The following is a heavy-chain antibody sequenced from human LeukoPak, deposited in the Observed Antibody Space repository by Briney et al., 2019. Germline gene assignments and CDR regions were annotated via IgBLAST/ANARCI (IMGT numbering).Heavy chain of an antibody. D-gene: IGHD6-19*01. V-gene: IGHV1-18*01. J-gene: IGHJ4*02. CDR1: GYTFTSYG. Sequence: ASVKVSCKASGYTFTSYGISWVRQAPGQGLEWMGWISAYNGNTNYAQKLQGRVTMTTDTSTSTAYMELRSLRSDDTAVYYCARDHPYSSGWYGFDYWGQGTLVTVSS. CDR2: ISAYNGNT. CDR3: ARDHPYSSGWYGFDY.